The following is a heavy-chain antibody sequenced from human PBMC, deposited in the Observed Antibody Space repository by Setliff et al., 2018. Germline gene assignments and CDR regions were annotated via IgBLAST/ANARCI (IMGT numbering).Heavy chain of an antibody. V-gene: IGHV4-61*02. CDR2: IYASGRT. CDR1: GGSVSSSSYY. CDR3: ARVRNDYPYYIDS. D-gene: IGHD4-17*01. J-gene: IGHJ4*02. Sequence: SETLSLTCTVSGGSVSSSSYYWNWIRRPAGKGLEWIGRIYASGRTDYNPSLQSRVSISLDTSQSQFSLRLSSVTAADTALYFCARVRNDYPYYIDSWGQGTQVTVS.